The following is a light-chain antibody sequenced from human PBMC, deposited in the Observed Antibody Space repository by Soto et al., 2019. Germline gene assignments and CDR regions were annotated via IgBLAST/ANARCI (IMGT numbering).Light chain of an antibody. V-gene: IGLV2-14*03. CDR2: DVS. Sequence: QLVLTQPASVSGSPGQSITISCTGTSSDVGGYNYVSWYQQHPDKAPRLMIYDVSNRPSGVSDRFSGSKSGDTASLTISGLQAEDEADYYCTSFTSRHTYVFGTGTKLTVL. CDR1: SSDVGGYNY. J-gene: IGLJ1*01. CDR3: TSFTSRHTYV.